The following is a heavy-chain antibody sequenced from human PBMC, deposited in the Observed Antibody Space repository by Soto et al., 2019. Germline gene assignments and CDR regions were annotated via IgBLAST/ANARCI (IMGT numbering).Heavy chain of an antibody. CDR2: INHSGST. V-gene: IGHV4-34*01. J-gene: IGHJ6*02. CDR1: GGSFSGYY. Sequence: PXETLSLTCSVDGGSFSGYYWSWIRQPPGKGLEWIGEINHSGSTNYNPSLKSRVTISVDTSKNQFSLKLSSVTAADTAVYYCAREGMADYGMDVWGQGSTVTVSS. D-gene: IGHD6-19*01. CDR3: AREGMADYGMDV.